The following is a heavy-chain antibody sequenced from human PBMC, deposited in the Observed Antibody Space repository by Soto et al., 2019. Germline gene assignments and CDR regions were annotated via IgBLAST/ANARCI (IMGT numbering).Heavy chain of an antibody. CDR1: GFTFSSYA. D-gene: IGHD2-21*02. CDR2: ISYDGSNK. Sequence: GGSLRLSCAASGFTFSSYAMHWVRQAPGKGLEWVAVISYDGSNKYYADSVKGRFTISRENSKNTLYLQMNSLRAEDTAVYYCARDLMGAVVTAIPDFDYWGQGTLVTVSS. J-gene: IGHJ4*02. V-gene: IGHV3-30-3*01. CDR3: ARDLMGAVVTAIPDFDY.